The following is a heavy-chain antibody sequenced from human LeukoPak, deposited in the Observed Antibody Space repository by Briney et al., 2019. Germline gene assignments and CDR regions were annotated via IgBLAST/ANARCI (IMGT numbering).Heavy chain of an antibody. CDR3: ARDDYEDAFDI. J-gene: IGHJ3*02. V-gene: IGHV3-66*01. CDR1: GFTFSSYW. D-gene: IGHD4/OR15-4a*01. CDR2: IYSGGST. Sequence: GGSLRLSCAASGFTFSSYWMSWVRQAPGKGLEWVSVIYSGGSTYYADSVKGRFTISRDNSKNTLYLQMNSLRAGDTAVYYCARDDYEDAFDIWGQGTMVTVSS.